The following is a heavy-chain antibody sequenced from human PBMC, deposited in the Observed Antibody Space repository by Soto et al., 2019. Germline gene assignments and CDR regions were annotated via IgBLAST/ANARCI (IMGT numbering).Heavy chain of an antibody. CDR2: IYYSEST. V-gene: IGHV4-39*01. D-gene: IGHD3-3*01. CDR1: GGPISDNNNY. CDR3: ARRPSLCRGFYTGGHDDY. J-gene: IGHJ4*02. Sequence: ETLPGRYSGSGGPISDNNNYWGWIRTRPGKGLEWIATIYYSESTYNNLSHKSRVTIFIRTSKNQLSLKLTSVTAADTSEYYCARRPSLCRGFYTGGHDDYWGQGTLVTASS.